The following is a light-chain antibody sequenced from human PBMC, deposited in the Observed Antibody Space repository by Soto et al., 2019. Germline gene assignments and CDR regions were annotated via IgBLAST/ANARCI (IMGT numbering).Light chain of an antibody. CDR1: QSVSSN. J-gene: IGKJ3*01. V-gene: IGKV3-20*01. Sequence: EIVMTQSPATLSVSPGERSTLSFRASQSVSSNLAWYQQKPGQAPRLLIYGASTRATGIPDRFSGSGSGTDFTLTISRLEPEDFAVYYCQQYGSSPFTFGPGTNVDI. CDR2: GAS. CDR3: QQYGSSPFT.